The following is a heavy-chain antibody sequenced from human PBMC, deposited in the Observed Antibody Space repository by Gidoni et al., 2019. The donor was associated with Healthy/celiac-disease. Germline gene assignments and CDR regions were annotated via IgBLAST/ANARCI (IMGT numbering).Heavy chain of an antibody. CDR3: AWGAAAAGIFYYYYGMDV. D-gene: IGHD6-13*01. CDR2: IIPIFGTA. V-gene: IGHV1-69*01. Sequence: QVQLVQSGAEVKKPGSSVKVSCKASGGPFSSYAISWVRQAPGQGLEWMGGIIPIFGTANYAQKFQGRVTITADESTSTAYMELSSLRSEDTAVYYCAWGAAAAGIFYYYYGMDVWGQGTTVTVSS. J-gene: IGHJ6*02. CDR1: GGPFSSYA.